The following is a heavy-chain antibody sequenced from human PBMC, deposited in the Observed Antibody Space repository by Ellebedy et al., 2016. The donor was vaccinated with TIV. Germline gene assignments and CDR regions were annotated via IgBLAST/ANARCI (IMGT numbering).Heavy chain of an antibody. CDR3: ARDQWLGRAYYFDS. J-gene: IGHJ4*02. V-gene: IGHV3-7*01. Sequence: GGSLRLSCGTSGFTFSNYWMTWVRQAPGKGLEWVANIKQDGSEKYYVDSVKGRFSTSRDNTKNSLYLQMNSLTDEDTAVYYCARDQWLGRAYYFDSWGQGTLVTVSS. CDR2: IKQDGSEK. D-gene: IGHD6-19*01. CDR1: GFTFSNYW.